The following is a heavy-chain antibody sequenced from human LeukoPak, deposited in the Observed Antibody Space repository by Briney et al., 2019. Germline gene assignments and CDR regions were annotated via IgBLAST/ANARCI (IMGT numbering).Heavy chain of an antibody. J-gene: IGHJ6*02. CDR3: ARARIAVAADYYYGMDV. V-gene: IGHV1-18*01. D-gene: IGHD6-19*01. CDR2: ISAYNGNT. CDR1: GYTFTSYG. Sequence: GASVKVSCKASGYTFTSYGISWVRQAPGQGLEWMGWISAYNGNTNYAQKLQGRVTMTTDTSTSTAYMELRSLRSDDTAVYYCARARIAVAADYYYGMDVWGQGTTVTVSS.